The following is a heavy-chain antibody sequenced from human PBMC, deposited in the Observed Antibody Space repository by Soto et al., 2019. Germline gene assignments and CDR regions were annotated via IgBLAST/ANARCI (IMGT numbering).Heavy chain of an antibody. CDR2: IYYSGST. CDR1: GGSISSGGYY. D-gene: IGHD3-22*01. CDR3: ARWPAYYYDSSGEIDY. V-gene: IGHV4-31*03. J-gene: IGHJ4*02. Sequence: SETLSLTCTVSGGSISSGGYYWSWIRQHPGKGLEWIGYIYYSGSTYYNPSLKSRVTISVDTSKNQFSLKLSSVTAADTAVYYCARWPAYYYDSSGEIDYWGQGTLVTVSS.